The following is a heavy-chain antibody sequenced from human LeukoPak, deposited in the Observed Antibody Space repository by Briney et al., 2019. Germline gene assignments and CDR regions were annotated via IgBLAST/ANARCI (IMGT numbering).Heavy chain of an antibody. D-gene: IGHD5-12*01. V-gene: IGHV3-23*01. CDR3: ARAHPPSGYDMGDFDY. Sequence: GASLRLSCAASGFTFSSYAMTWVRQIAGGGLEWVSAISGSGGNTYYADSVKGRFTISRDNAKNSLYLQMNSLRAEDTAVYYCARAHPPSGYDMGDFDYWGQGTLVTVSS. CDR1: GFTFSSYA. CDR2: ISGSGGNT. J-gene: IGHJ4*02.